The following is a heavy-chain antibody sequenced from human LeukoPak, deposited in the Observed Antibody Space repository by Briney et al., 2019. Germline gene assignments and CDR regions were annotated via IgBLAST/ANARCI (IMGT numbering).Heavy chain of an antibody. CDR3: AGEPMYYYDSSGYTDFDY. V-gene: IGHV4-4*07. J-gene: IGHJ4*02. CDR1: GGSISSYY. CDR2: IYTSGST. Sequence: SETLSLTCTVSGGSISSYYWSWIRQPAGKGLEWIGRIYTSGSTNYNPSLKSRVTMSVDTSKNQFSLKLSSVTAADTAVYYCAGEPMYYYDSSGYTDFDYWGQGTLVTVSS. D-gene: IGHD3-22*01.